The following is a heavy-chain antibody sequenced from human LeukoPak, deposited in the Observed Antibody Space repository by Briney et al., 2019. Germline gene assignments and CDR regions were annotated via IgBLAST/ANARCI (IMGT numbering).Heavy chain of an antibody. CDR2: IIPILGIA. CDR3: ATAAPYREPHSSYDAFDI. V-gene: IGHV1-69*04. D-gene: IGHD6-6*01. CDR1: GGTFSSYA. Sequence: SVKVSCKASGGTFSSYAISWVRQAPGQGLEWMGRIIPILGIANYAQKFQGRVTITADKSTSTAYMELSSLRSEDTDGYYCATAAPYREPHSSYDAFDIWGQGTMVTVSS. J-gene: IGHJ3*02.